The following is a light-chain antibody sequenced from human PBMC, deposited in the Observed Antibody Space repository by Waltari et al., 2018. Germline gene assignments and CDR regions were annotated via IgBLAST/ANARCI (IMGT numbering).Light chain of an antibody. Sequence: QSALTQPRSVSGSPGQSVTISCTGTSSDVGGYDYVSWYHQNPGKAPKLMVFDVNRRPFGVPDRFSGSKSGNTASLTISGLQAEDEADYYCCSYAGSYTWVFGTGTKVTVL. CDR2: DVN. CDR1: SSDVGGYDY. V-gene: IGLV2-11*01. CDR3: CSYAGSYTWV. J-gene: IGLJ1*01.